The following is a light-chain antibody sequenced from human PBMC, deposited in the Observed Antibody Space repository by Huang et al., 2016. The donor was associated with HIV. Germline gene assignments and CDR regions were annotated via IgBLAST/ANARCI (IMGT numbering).Light chain of an antibody. CDR1: QSVSRY. V-gene: IGKV3-11*01. CDR2: DAS. Sequence: EIVLTQSPATLSLSPGERATLSCRASQSVSRYLAWYQQKPGQAPRLLIYDASNRATGIPARFSGSGSGTDFTLTISSLEPEDFVVYYCQQRSNWPPYTFGQGTKLEIK. CDR3: QQRSNWPPYT. J-gene: IGKJ2*01.